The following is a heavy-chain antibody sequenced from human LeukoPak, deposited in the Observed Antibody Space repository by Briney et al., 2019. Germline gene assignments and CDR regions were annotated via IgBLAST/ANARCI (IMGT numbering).Heavy chain of an antibody. CDR1: GYSISSGYY. J-gene: IGHJ5*02. CDR2: IYHSGST. CDR3: ARNGRNVAGWFDP. Sequence: SETLSLTCTVSGYSISSGYYWGWIRQPPGKGLEWIGSIYHSGSTYYNPSLKSRVTISVDTSKNQFSLKLSSVTAADTAVYYCARNGRNVAGWFDPWGQGTLVTVSS. D-gene: IGHD1-14*01. V-gene: IGHV4-38-2*02.